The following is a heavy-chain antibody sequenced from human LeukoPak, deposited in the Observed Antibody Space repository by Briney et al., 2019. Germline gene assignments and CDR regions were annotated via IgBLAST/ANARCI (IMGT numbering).Heavy chain of an antibody. CDR2: ISWNSGSI. V-gene: IGHV3-9*03. J-gene: IGHJ4*02. CDR1: GFTFDDYA. D-gene: IGHD6-13*01. Sequence: GGSLRLSCAASGFTFDDYAMHWVRQAPGKGLEWVSGISWNSGSIGYADSVKGRFTISRDNAKNSLYLQMNSLRAEDMALYYCAKGGRIAAAAIDYWGQGTLVIVSS. CDR3: AKGGRIAAAAIDY.